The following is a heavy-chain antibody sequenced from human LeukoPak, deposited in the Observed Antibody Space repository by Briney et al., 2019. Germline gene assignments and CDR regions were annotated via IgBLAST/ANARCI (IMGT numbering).Heavy chain of an antibody. CDR2: FDPEDGET. D-gene: IGHD2-21*02. J-gene: IGHJ4*02. Sequence: GASVKVSCKASGYTFTSYDISWVRQATGQGLEWMGGFDPEDGETIYAQKFQGRVTMTEDTSTDTAYMELSSLRSEDTAVYYCATDLSYCGGDCYSEWGQGTLVTVSS. V-gene: IGHV1-24*01. CDR1: GYTFTSYD. CDR3: ATDLSYCGGDCYSE.